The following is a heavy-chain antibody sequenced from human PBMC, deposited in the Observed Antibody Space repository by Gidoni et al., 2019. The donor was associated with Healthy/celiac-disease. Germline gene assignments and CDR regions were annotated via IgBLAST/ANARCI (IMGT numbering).Heavy chain of an antibody. Sequence: QVQLQESGPGLVKPSETLSLTCTVSGGSISSYYWSWIRQPPGKGLEWIGYIYYSGSTNYNPSLKSRVTISVDTSKNQFSLKLSSVTAADTAVYYCARASDYYGSGEGDAFDIWGQGTMVTVSS. CDR3: ARASDYYGSGEGDAFDI. CDR2: IYYSGST. V-gene: IGHV4-59*01. D-gene: IGHD3-10*01. CDR1: GGSISSYY. J-gene: IGHJ3*02.